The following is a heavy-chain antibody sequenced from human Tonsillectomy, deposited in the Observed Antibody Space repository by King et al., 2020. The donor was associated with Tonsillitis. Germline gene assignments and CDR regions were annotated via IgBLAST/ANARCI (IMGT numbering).Heavy chain of an antibody. J-gene: IGHJ4*02. V-gene: IGHV4-34*01. D-gene: IGHD3-10*01. CDR1: GGSFSGYY. CDR2: INHSGST. Sequence: QVQLQQWGAGLLKPSETLSLTCAVYGGSFSGYYWSWIRQPPGKGLEWIGEINHSGSTNYNPSLKSRVTISVDTSKNQFSLKLSSVTAADTAVYYCARPGGEFCSALLFDYWGQGTLVTVSS. CDR3: ARPGGEFCSALLFDY.